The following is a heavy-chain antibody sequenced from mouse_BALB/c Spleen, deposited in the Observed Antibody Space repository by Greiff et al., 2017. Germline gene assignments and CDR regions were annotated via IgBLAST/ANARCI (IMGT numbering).Heavy chain of an antibody. CDR3: ARDDYDYGYAMDY. V-gene: IGHV5-6-3*01. CDR1: GFTFSSYG. Sequence: EVKLVESGGGLVQPGGSLKLSCAASGFTFSSYGMSWVRQTPDKRLELVATINSNGGSTYYPDSVKGRFTISRDNAKNTLYLQMSSLKSEDTAMYDCARDDYDYGYAMDYWGQGTSVTVSS. CDR2: INSNGGST. J-gene: IGHJ4*01. D-gene: IGHD2-4*01.